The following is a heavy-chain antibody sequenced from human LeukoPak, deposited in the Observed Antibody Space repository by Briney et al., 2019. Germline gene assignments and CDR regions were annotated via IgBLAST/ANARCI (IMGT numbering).Heavy chain of an antibody. CDR2: IYYSGST. D-gene: IGHD1-1*01. Sequence: PSETLSLTCTVSSGSISSGDYYWSWIRQPPGKGLEWIGHIYYSGSTDYNLSLKSRVTISVDTSKNQFSLKLSSVTAADTAVYYCARAWYNWKAFDYWGQGTLVTVSS. J-gene: IGHJ4*02. CDR3: ARAWYNWKAFDY. CDR1: SGSISSGDYY. V-gene: IGHV4-30-4*01.